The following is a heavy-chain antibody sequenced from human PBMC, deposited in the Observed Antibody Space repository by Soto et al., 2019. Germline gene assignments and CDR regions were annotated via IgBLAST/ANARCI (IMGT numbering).Heavy chain of an antibody. D-gene: IGHD3-22*01. CDR2: ISYDGSNK. J-gene: IGHJ4*02. CDR1: GFTFSSYG. CDR3: AKVYRYYDSSGHFDY. V-gene: IGHV3-30*18. Sequence: PGGSLRLSCAASGFTFSSYGMHWVRQAPGKGLEWVAVISYDGSNKYYADPVKGRFTISRDNSKNTLYLQMNSLRAEDTAVYYCAKVYRYYDSSGHFDYWGQGTLVTVSS.